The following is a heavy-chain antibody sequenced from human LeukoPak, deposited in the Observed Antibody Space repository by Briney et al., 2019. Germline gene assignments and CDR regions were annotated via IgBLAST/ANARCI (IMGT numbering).Heavy chain of an antibody. J-gene: IGHJ4*02. CDR3: ATGHSYGYDY. CDR2: VKGDGRTT. Sequence: GGSLRLSCAASGLTFGDFWMHWVRQPPGKGLVWVALVKGDGRTTIYADSVKGRFTISRANAKNTLYLQMNSLRADDSGVYYCATGHSYGYDYWGQGVLVTVSS. V-gene: IGHV3-74*01. D-gene: IGHD5-18*01. CDR1: GLTFGDFW.